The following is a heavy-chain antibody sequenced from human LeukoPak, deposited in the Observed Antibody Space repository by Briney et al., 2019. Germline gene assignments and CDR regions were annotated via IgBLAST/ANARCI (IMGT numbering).Heavy chain of an antibody. Sequence: GGSLRLSCAASGFTFSSYWMHWVRQAPGKGLVWVSRINSDGSSTSYADSVKGRFTISRDNAKNTLYLQMNSLGAEDTAVYYCARTTYGDLDAFDIWGQGTMVTVSS. D-gene: IGHD4-17*01. CDR3: ARTTYGDLDAFDI. J-gene: IGHJ3*02. CDR2: INSDGSST. V-gene: IGHV3-74*01. CDR1: GFTFSSYW.